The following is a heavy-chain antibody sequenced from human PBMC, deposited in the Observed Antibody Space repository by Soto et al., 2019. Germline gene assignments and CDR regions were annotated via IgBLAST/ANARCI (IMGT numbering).Heavy chain of an antibody. V-gene: IGHV3-30*18. CDR2: ISYDGSNK. CDR1: GFTFSSYG. Sequence: GGSLRLSCAASGFTFSSYGMHWVRQAPGKGLEWVAVISYDGSNKYYADSVKGRFTISRDNSKNTLYLQMNSLRAEDTAVYYCAKESDGELLLAEYFQHWGQGTLVTVSS. CDR3: AKESDGELLLAEYFQH. D-gene: IGHD1-26*01. J-gene: IGHJ1*01.